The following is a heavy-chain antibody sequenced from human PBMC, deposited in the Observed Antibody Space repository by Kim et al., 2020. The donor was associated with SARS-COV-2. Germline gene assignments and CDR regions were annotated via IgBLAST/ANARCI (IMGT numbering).Heavy chain of an antibody. CDR1: GFTFSSYG. D-gene: IGHD2-2*01. CDR3: ARWATEVVPAAMGYYFDY. J-gene: IGHJ4*02. V-gene: IGHV3-33*01. CDR2: IWYDGSNK. Sequence: GGSLRLSCAASGFTFSSYGMHWVRQAPGKGLEWVAVIWYDGSNKYYADSVKGRFTISRDNSKNTLYLQMNSLRAEDTAVYYCARWATEVVPAAMGYYFDYWGQGTLVTVSS.